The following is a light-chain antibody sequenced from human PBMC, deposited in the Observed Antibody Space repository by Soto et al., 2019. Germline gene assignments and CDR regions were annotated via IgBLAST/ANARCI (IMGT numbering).Light chain of an antibody. CDR2: AAS. V-gene: IGKV1-39*01. CDR3: QQSHSAPRT. CDR1: QSIDTY. Sequence: IQMTQSPSSLSASVGDRVTISCRASQSIDTYLNWYQQKPGKAPKLLIYAASNLHTGVPARFSGSGSGTNFTLTINSLQPEDFATYYCQQSHSAPRTFGQGTNVEIK. J-gene: IGKJ1*01.